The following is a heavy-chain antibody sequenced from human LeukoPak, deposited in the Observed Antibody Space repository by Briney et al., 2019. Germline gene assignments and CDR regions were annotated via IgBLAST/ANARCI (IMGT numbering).Heavy chain of an antibody. D-gene: IGHD5-18*01. CDR1: GYTFTGYY. V-gene: IGHV1-2*02. J-gene: IGHJ5*02. CDR3: ARGLVDTAMDNNWFDP. CDR2: INPNSGGT. Sequence: ASVKVSCKASGYTFTGYYMHWVRQAPGQGLEWMGWINPNSGGTNYAQKFQGRVTMTRDTSISTAYMELSRLRSDDTAVYYCARGLVDTAMDNNWFDPWGQGTLVTVSS.